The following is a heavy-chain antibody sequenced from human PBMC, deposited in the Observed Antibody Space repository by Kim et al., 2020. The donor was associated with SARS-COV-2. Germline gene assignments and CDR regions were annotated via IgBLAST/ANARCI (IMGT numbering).Heavy chain of an antibody. J-gene: IGHJ6*02. CDR3: ARGGGMDV. V-gene: IGHV4-59*09. Sequence: YSGSTIYNPSLKSRVTISVDASKNQISLKMTSVTTADTGVYYCARGGGMDVWGQGTTVTVSS. CDR2: YSGST. D-gene: IGHD1-26*01.